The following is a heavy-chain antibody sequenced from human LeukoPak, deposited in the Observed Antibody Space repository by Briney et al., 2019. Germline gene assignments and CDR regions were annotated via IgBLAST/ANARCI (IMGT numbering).Heavy chain of an antibody. CDR1: GCSISSYY. CDR2: IYTSGST. J-gene: IGHJ4*02. Sequence: SETLSLTCTVSGCSISSYYWRWIRQPAGKGLEWIGRIYTSGSTNYNPSLKSRVTMSVDTSKNQFSLRLSSVTAADTAVYYCASGVWHSSSWYGTNYWGQGTLVTVSS. D-gene: IGHD6-13*01. V-gene: IGHV4-4*07. CDR3: ASGVWHSSSWYGTNY.